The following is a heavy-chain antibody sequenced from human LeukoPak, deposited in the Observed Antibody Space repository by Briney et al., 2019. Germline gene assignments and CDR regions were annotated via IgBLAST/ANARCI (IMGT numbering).Heavy chain of an antibody. Sequence: SETLSLTCAVYGGSFSGYYWSWIRQPPGKGLEWIGEINHSGSTNYNPSLKSRVTISVDTSKNQFSLKLSSVTAADTAVYYCARHLAPRLWFGELSSSYYDSSGYLPSDAFDIWGQGTMVTVSS. D-gene: IGHD3-22*01. CDR2: INHSGST. J-gene: IGHJ3*02. CDR3: ARHLAPRLWFGELSSSYYDSSGYLPSDAFDI. V-gene: IGHV4-34*01. CDR1: GGSFSGYY.